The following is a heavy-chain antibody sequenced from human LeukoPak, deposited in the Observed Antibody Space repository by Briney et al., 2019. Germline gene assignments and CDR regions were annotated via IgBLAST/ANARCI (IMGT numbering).Heavy chain of an antibody. V-gene: IGHV3-21*04. CDR3: AKDTSAYCNGFDY. Sequence: PGGSLRLSCAASGFAVSSNYMSWVRQAPGKGLEWVSSISSSSSYIYYADSVKGRFTISRDNAKNSLYLQMNSLRAEDTALYYCAKDTSAYCNGFDYWGQGTLVTVSS. J-gene: IGHJ4*02. CDR2: ISSSSSYI. D-gene: IGHD3-22*01. CDR1: GFAVSSNY.